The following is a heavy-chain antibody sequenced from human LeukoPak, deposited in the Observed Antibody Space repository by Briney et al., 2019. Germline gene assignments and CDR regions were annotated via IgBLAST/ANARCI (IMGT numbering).Heavy chain of an antibody. D-gene: IGHD6-19*01. CDR2: IKQDGSEK. J-gene: IGHJ4*02. CDR3: ARGFHSSGWYLATTFDY. Sequence: PGGSLRLSCAASGFTFSSYWMSWVRQAPGKGLEWVANIKQDGSEKYYVDSVKGRFTISRDNAKNSLYLQVNSLRAEDTAVYYCARGFHSSGWYLATTFDYWGQGTLVTVSS. CDR1: GFTFSSYW. V-gene: IGHV3-7*01.